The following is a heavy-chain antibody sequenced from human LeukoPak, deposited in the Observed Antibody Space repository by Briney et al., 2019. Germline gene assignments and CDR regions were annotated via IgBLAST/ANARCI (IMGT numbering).Heavy chain of an antibody. CDR3: ATSDPRITMIVVVDDAFDI. CDR1: GYTLTELS. V-gene: IGHV1-24*01. Sequence: ASVKVSCKVSGYTLTELSMHWVRQAPGKGLEWMGGFDPEDGETIYAQKFQGRVTMTEDTSTDTAYMELSSLRSEDTAVYYCATSDPRITMIVVVDDAFDIWGQGTMVTVSS. J-gene: IGHJ3*02. D-gene: IGHD3-22*01. CDR2: FDPEDGET.